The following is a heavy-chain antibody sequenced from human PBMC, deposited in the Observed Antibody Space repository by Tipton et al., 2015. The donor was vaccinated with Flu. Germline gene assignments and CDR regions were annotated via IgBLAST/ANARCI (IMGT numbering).Heavy chain of an antibody. V-gene: IGHV3-30*01. CDR3: ARDDLAPAIGVYFDY. CDR2: ISYDGSNK. Sequence: SLRLSCAASGFTFSSYAMHWVRQAPGKGLEWVAVISYDGSNKYYADSVKGRFTISRDNSKNTLYLQMNSPRAEDTAVYYCARDDLAPAIGVYFDYWGQGTLVTVSS. J-gene: IGHJ4*02. CDR1: GFTFSSYA. D-gene: IGHD5-24*01.